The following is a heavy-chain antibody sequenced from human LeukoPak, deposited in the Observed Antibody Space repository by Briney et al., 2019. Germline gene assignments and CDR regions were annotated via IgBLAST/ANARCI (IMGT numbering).Heavy chain of an antibody. CDR3: ARGPAMVTQGGFDP. V-gene: IGHV1-2*02. Sequence: GASVKVSCKSSGYTFTGYYMHWVRQAPGQGLEWMGWINPNSGGTNYAQKFQGRVTMTRDTSLSTAYMELSRLRSDDTAVYYCARGPAMVTQGGFDPWGQGTLVTVSS. CDR2: INPNSGGT. CDR1: GYTFTGYY. D-gene: IGHD5-18*01. J-gene: IGHJ5*02.